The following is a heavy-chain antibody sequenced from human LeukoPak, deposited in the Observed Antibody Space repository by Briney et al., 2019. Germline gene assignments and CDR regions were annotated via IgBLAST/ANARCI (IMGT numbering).Heavy chain of an antibody. CDR2: ISSSGATT. CDR3: AKRAPYYFDY. J-gene: IGHJ4*02. CDR1: GFTFSSSG. V-gene: IGHV3-23*01. Sequence: GGSLRLSCAASGFTFSSSGMSWVRQAPGKGLEWVSTISSSGATTYYADSVKGRFTVSRDNSKNTLYLQMNSLRAEDTALYYCAKRAPYYFDYWGQGTLVPVSP.